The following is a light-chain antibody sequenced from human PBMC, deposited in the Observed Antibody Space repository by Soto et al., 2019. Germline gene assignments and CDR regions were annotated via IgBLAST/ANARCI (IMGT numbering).Light chain of an antibody. CDR2: EVS. CDR1: SSDVGGYND. V-gene: IGLV2-14*01. CDR3: NSYTSKSTGV. J-gene: IGLJ1*01. Sequence: QSVLTQPASVSGSPGQSINISCTVTSSDVGGYNDVSWYQHHPGQDPILIIYEVSNRPSGVSNRFSGSKSGTTASLTISGLQAEDEADYYCNSYTSKSTGVFGTGTKLTVL.